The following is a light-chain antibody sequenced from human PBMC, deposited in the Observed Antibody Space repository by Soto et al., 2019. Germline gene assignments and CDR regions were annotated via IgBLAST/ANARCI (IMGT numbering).Light chain of an antibody. CDR2: SNN. V-gene: IGLV1-47*02. CDR3: AAWDDSLSGPV. J-gene: IGLJ3*02. Sequence: QSALTQPPPASGTPGQRVTISCSASSSNIGSNYVYWYQQLPGTAPKLLIYSNNQRPSGVPDRFSGSKSGTSASLAISGLRSEDEADYYCAAWDDSLSGPVFGGGTKVTVL. CDR1: SSNIGSNY.